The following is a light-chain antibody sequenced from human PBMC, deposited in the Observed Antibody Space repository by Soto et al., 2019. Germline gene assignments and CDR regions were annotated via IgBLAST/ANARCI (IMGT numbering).Light chain of an antibody. CDR1: QGISSY. J-gene: IGKJ1*01. V-gene: IGKV1-8*01. CDR2: AAS. Sequence: AIRMTQSPSSLSASTGDRVTIPCRASQGISSYLAWYQQKPGKAPKLLIYAASTLQSGVPSRFSGSGSGTDFTLTISCLQSEDFATYYCQQYYSYSRTFGQGTKVDIK. CDR3: QQYYSYSRT.